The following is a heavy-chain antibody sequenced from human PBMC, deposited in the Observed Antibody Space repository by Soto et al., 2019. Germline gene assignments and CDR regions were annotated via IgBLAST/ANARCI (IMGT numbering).Heavy chain of an antibody. Sequence: QVQLAESGGGVVQPGRSLRLSCAASGFIFSAHAMHWVRQAPGKGLEWVVVILKDGSTKVYSDSVKGRFTISRHNPKNMISLQFNRLRDEDTALHYCAKHGASGTLAYWGQGPLVTVSS. D-gene: IGHD3-10*01. CDR3: AKHGASGTLAY. J-gene: IGHJ4*02. CDR1: GFIFSAHA. V-gene: IGHV3-30*18. CDR2: ILKDGSTK.